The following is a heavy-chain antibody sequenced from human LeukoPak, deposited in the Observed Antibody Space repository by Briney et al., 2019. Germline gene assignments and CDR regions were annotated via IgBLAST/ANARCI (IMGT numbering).Heavy chain of an antibody. D-gene: IGHD6-13*01. CDR2: IIPILGIA. CDR3: AGSNFIAAAGNNWFDP. CDR1: GGTFSSYA. J-gene: IGHJ5*02. V-gene: IGHV1-69*04. Sequence: ASVKVSCKASGGTFSSYAISWVRQAPGQGLEWMGRIIPILGIANYAQKFQGRVTITADKSMSTAYMELSSLRSEDTAVYYCAGSNFIAAAGNNWFDPLGPGNPGHRLL.